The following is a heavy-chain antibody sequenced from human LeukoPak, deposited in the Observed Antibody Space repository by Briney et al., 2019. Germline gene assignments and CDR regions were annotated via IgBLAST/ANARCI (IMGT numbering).Heavy chain of an antibody. J-gene: IGHJ4*02. CDR2: INPDGTTT. CDR1: GFTFSTYW. Sequence: PGGSLRLSCAASGFTFSTYWMHWVRQAPGKGLVWVSRINPDGTTTSYAGSVKGRFTISRDNARDTVYLQMNSLRAEDTAVYYCARVSIGWYSFDYWGQGTLVTVSS. CDR3: ARVSIGWYSFDY. D-gene: IGHD6-19*01. V-gene: IGHV3-74*01.